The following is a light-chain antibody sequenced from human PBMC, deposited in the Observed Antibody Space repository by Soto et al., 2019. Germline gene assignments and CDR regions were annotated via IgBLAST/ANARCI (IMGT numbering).Light chain of an antibody. J-gene: IGLJ1*01. CDR2: DVG. CDR1: SSDVGGYNY. V-gene: IGLV2-14*03. CDR3: CSFTSSNLYV. Sequence: QAVLTQPAYVSGSPGQSITISCTGTSSDVGGYNYVSWYQHHPGEAPKVMIYDVGDRPSGVSNRFSGSKSGNTASLTISGLQAEDEADYYCCSFTSSNLYVFGTGTKVTVL.